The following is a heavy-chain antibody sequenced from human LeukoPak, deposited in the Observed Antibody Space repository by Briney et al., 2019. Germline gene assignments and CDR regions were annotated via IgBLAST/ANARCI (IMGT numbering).Heavy chain of an antibody. CDR3: AKTGPYDSSGGMDY. Sequence: ASVKVSCKASGYTLTGYYMHWVRQAPGQGLEWMGWINPNSGGTNYAQKFQGRVTMTRDTSISTAYMELSRLRSDDTAVYYCAKTGPYDSSGGMDYWGQGTLVTVSS. J-gene: IGHJ4*02. V-gene: IGHV1-2*02. CDR1: GYTLTGYY. D-gene: IGHD3-22*01. CDR2: INPNSGGT.